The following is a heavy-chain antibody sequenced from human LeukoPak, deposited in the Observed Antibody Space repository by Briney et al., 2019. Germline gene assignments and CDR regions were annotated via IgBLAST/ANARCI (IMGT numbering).Heavy chain of an antibody. Sequence: PSETLSLTCAVPGGSFSGSYWIWIPHPPGKGLERMGEIKNSGSTNYNPSLKRRVTLLLATSNNKISLNLSSTTASHTALYYCARVPRSITIFGVVILPHPLDYWGQGTLVTVS. CDR2: IKNSGST. D-gene: IGHD3-3*01. CDR1: GGSFSGSY. CDR3: ARVPRSITIFGVVILPHPLDY. V-gene: IGHV4-34*01. J-gene: IGHJ4*02.